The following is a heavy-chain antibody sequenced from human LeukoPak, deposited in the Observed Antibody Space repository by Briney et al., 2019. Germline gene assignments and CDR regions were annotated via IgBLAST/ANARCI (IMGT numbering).Heavy chain of an antibody. CDR1: GSTFSSYS. Sequence: GGSLRLSCAASGSTFSSYSMNWVRQAPGKGLELVSAISSSSSYIYYADSVKGRFTIYRDNAKNSLYLQMNSLRAEDTAVYYCARVGGGYCSSTSCYCKDWGQGTLVTVSS. D-gene: IGHD2-2*01. V-gene: IGHV3-21*01. J-gene: IGHJ4*02. CDR2: ISSSSSYI. CDR3: ARVGGGYCSSTSCYCKD.